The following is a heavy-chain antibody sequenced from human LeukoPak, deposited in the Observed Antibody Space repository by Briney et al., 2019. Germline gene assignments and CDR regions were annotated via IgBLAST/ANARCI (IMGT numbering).Heavy chain of an antibody. V-gene: IGHV3-30*04. CDR1: GFTFSSYA. Sequence: GGSLRLSCAASGFTFSSYAMHWVRQAPGKGLEWVAVISYDGSNKYYADSVKGRFTISRDNSKNTLYLQMNSLRAEDTAVYYCARDHYYGSGGYLHYWGQGTLVTVSS. CDR3: ARDHYYGSGGYLHY. J-gene: IGHJ4*02. CDR2: ISYDGSNK. D-gene: IGHD3-10*01.